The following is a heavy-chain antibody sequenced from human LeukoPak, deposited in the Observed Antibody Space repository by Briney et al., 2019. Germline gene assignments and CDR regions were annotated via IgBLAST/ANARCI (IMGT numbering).Heavy chain of an antibody. D-gene: IGHD2-2*01. J-gene: IGHJ5*02. Sequence: SETQSLTCTVSGGSISSSSYYWGWIRQPPGKGLEWIGSIYYSGSTYYNPSLKSRVTISVDTSKNQFSLKLSSVTAADTAVYYCARDPMPSNWFDPWGQGTLVTVSS. V-gene: IGHV4-39*07. CDR2: IYYSGST. CDR1: GGSISSSSYY. CDR3: ARDPMPSNWFDP.